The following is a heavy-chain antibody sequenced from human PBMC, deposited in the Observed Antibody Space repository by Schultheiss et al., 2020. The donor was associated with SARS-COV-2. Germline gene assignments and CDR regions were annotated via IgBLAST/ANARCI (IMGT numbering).Heavy chain of an antibody. CDR3: AREGSGYYYYYAMDV. J-gene: IGHJ6*02. CDR2: IYSGGYT. Sequence: GGSLRLSCAASGFTVSGNFMSWVRQAPGKGLEWVSVIYSGGYTDYADSVKGRFTISRDNAKNSLYLQMNSLRAVDTAVYYCAREGSGYYYYYAMDVWGQGTTVTVSS. D-gene: IGHD3-3*01. V-gene: IGHV3-53*01. CDR1: GFTVSGNF.